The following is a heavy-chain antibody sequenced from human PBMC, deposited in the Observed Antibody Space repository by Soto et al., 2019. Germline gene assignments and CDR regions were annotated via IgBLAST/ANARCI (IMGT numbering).Heavy chain of an antibody. CDR1: GGSMNTYY. D-gene: IGHD3-16*01. V-gene: IGHV4-59*01. CDR3: ARFGAAMGTFDY. Sequence: SETLSLTCNVSGGSMNTYYWTWIRKPPGKGLEWIGYVYYTGTTNYKPSLKTRVTISVDTSKNQFSLKLTSVTAADTAVYYCARFGAAMGTFDYWGQGTLVTVSS. J-gene: IGHJ4*02. CDR2: VYYTGTT.